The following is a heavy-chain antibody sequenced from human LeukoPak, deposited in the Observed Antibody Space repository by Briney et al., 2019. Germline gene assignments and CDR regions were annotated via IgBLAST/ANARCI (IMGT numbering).Heavy chain of an antibody. CDR3: ARVGSSSWDSAEYFQH. V-gene: IGHV1-18*01. Sequence: ASVKVSCKASGYTFIRYGLNWVRQAPGQGLEWMGWISPYNGNTNYAQKLQGRVTMTTDTSTSTAYMELRSLRSDDTAVYYCARVGSSSWDSAEYFQHWGQGTLVTVSS. CDR2: ISPYNGNT. J-gene: IGHJ1*01. D-gene: IGHD6-13*01. CDR1: GYTFIRYG.